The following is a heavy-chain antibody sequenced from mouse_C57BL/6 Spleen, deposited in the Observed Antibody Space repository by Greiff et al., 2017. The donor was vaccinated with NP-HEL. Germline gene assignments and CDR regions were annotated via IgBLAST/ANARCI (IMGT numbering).Heavy chain of an antibody. CDR2: INPGSGGT. D-gene: IGHD1-3*01. J-gene: IGHJ2*01. Sequence: VQLQQSGAELVRPGTSVKVSCKASGYAFTNYLIEWVKQRPGQGLEWIGVINPGSGGTNYNEKFKGKATLTADKSSSTAYMQLSSLTSEDSAVYFCARESTFDYWGQGTTLTVSS. V-gene: IGHV1-54*01. CDR1: GYAFTNYL. CDR3: ARESTFDY.